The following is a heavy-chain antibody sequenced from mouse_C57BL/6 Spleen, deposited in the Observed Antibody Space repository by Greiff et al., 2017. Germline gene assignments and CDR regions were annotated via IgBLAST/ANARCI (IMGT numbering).Heavy chain of an antibody. V-gene: IGHV1-82*01. D-gene: IGHD2-4*01. CDR2: IYPGDGDT. CDR3: ARPIYYDYGYYAMDY. Sequence: QVQLQQSGPELVKPGASVKISCKASGYAFSSSWMNWVKQRPGKGLEWIGRIYPGDGDTNYNGKFKGKATLTADKSSSTAYMQLSSLTSEDSAVYFCARPIYYDYGYYAMDYWGQGTSVTVSS. CDR1: GYAFSSSW. J-gene: IGHJ4*01.